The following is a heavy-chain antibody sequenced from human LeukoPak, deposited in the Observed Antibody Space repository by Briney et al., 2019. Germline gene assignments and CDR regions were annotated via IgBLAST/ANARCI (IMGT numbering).Heavy chain of an antibody. Sequence: GGSLRLSCAASGFTLSTYEMTWVRQAPGKGLEWVSAISGSGGSTYYADSVKGRFTISRDNSKNTLYLQMNSLRAEDTAVYYCAKAVPYYDFWSGYSGGWFDPWGQGTLVTVSS. CDR2: ISGSGGST. CDR1: GFTLSTYE. J-gene: IGHJ5*02. CDR3: AKAVPYYDFWSGYSGGWFDP. D-gene: IGHD3-3*01. V-gene: IGHV3-23*01.